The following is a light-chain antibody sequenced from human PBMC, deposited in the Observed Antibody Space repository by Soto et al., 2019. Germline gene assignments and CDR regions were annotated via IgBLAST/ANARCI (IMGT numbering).Light chain of an antibody. CDR2: DAS. CDR3: QQRSNWPPIT. Sequence: EIALTQSPATLCLSPGERAALSCRASQSVSSYLAWYQQKPGQAPRLLIYDASNRATGIPARFSGSGSGTDFTLTISSLEPEDFAVYYCQQRSNWPPITFGQGTRLEIK. CDR1: QSVSSY. J-gene: IGKJ5*01. V-gene: IGKV3-11*01.